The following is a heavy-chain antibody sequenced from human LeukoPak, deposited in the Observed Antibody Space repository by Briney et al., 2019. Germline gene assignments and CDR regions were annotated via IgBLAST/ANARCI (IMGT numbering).Heavy chain of an antibody. Sequence: GRSLRLSCAASGFTFDDYAMHWVRQAPGKGLEWVSGISWNSGSIGYADSVKGRFTISRDNAKNSLYLQMNSLRAEDTALYYCAKGASSSRYFGPFDYWGQGTLVTVSS. CDR2: ISWNSGSI. CDR1: GFTFDDYA. CDR3: AKGASSSRYFGPFDY. D-gene: IGHD6-13*01. J-gene: IGHJ4*02. V-gene: IGHV3-9*01.